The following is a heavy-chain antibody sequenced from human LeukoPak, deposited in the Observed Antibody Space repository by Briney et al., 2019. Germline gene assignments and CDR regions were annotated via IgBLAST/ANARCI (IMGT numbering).Heavy chain of an antibody. D-gene: IGHD6-19*01. CDR1: GFTFSSYG. CDR3: AKDLYSSGWYRANYYYYGMDV. CDR2: ISYDGSNK. J-gene: IGHJ6*02. Sequence: GRSLRLSCAASGFTFSSYGMHWVRQAPGKGLEWVAVISYDGSNKYYADSVKGRFTISRDNSKNTLYLQMNSLRAEDTAVYYCAKDLYSSGWYRANYYYYGMDVWGQGTTVTVSS. V-gene: IGHV3-30*18.